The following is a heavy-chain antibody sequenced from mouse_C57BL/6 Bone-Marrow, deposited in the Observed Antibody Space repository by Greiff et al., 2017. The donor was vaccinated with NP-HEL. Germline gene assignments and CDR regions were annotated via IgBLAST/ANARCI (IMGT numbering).Heavy chain of an antibody. V-gene: IGHV5-12*01. CDR3: ARHDWVFAY. CDR2: ISNGGGST. D-gene: IGHD4-1*01. CDR1: GFTFSDYY. Sequence: EVMLVESGGGLVQPGGSLKLSCAASGFTFSDYYMYWVRQTPEKRLEWVAYISNGGGSTYYPDTVKGRFTISRDNAKNTLYLQMSRLKSEDTAMYYCARHDWVFAYWGQGTLVTVSA. J-gene: IGHJ3*01.